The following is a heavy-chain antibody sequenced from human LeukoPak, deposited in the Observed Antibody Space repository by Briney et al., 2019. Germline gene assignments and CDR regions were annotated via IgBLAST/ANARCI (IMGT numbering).Heavy chain of an antibody. Sequence: GGSLRLSCAASGFTFSSYGMHWVRQAPGKGLEWVAFIRYDGSNKYYADSVKGRFTISRDNSKNTLYLQMNSLRAEDTAVYYCAKDLAVVTVGDYWGQGTLVTVSS. CDR2: IRYDGSNK. V-gene: IGHV3-30*02. D-gene: IGHD2-21*02. CDR1: GFTFSSYG. J-gene: IGHJ4*02. CDR3: AKDLAVVTVGDY.